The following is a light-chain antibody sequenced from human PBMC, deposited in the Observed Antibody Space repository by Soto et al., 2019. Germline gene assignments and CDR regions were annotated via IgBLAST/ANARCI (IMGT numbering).Light chain of an antibody. J-gene: IGKJ1*01. V-gene: IGKV3-20*01. CDR1: QSVSTTY. CDR2: AAS. Sequence: EIVLTQSPGNLSLSPGERATLSCRASQSVSTTYLAWYQQKPGQAPRLLIYAASNRATGIPDRFSGSGSGTDFTLTISRLEPEDLAVYFCQQYVTSPWTFGPGTKVEIK. CDR3: QQYVTSPWT.